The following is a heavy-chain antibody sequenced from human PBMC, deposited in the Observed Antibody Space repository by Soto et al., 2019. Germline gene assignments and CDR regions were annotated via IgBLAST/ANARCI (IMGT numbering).Heavy chain of an antibody. V-gene: IGHV4-4*02. Sequence: SETLSLTCAVSGGSISSSNWWSWVRQPPGKGLEWIGEIYHSGSTNYNPSLKSRVTISVDKSKNQFSLKLSSVTAADTAVYYCARLDYGDYYYYYGMDVWGQGTTVTVSS. CDR1: GGSISSSNW. CDR3: ARLDYGDYYYYYGMDV. J-gene: IGHJ6*02. D-gene: IGHD4-17*01. CDR2: IYHSGST.